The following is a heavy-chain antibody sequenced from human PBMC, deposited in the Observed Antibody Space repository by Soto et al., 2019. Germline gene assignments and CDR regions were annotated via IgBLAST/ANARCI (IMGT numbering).Heavy chain of an antibody. Sequence: GGSLKLSCAASGFTVSSNYMSWVRQAPGKGLEWVSVIYSGGSTYYADSVKGRFTISSHNSKNTLYLQMNSLRAEDTAVYYCARSDCSGGSCYPVGAFDIWGQGTMVTVSS. CDR1: GFTVSSNY. J-gene: IGHJ3*02. V-gene: IGHV3-53*04. CDR3: ARSDCSGGSCYPVGAFDI. D-gene: IGHD2-15*01. CDR2: IYSGGST.